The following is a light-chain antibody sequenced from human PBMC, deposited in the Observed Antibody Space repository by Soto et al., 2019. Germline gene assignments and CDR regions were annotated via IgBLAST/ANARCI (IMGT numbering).Light chain of an antibody. CDR2: GAS. CDR1: QSVSSN. Sequence: EIVMTQSPATLSVSPGERATLSCRASQSVSSNLAWYQQKPGQAPRLLIYGASTRATGIPARFSGSGSGTEFSLTISSLQSEDFAVYYCQQSTNWPRTFGHGTKVEVK. J-gene: IGKJ1*01. V-gene: IGKV3-15*01. CDR3: QQSTNWPRT.